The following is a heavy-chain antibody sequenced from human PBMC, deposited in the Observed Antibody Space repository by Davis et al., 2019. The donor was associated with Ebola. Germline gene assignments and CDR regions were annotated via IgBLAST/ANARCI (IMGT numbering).Heavy chain of an antibody. CDR1: GFTFSSYW. CDR3: AKYGKWEFIGVDY. D-gene: IGHD1-26*01. Sequence: GGSLRLSCAASGFTFSSYWMSWVRQAPGKGLEWVANIKQDGSEKYYVDSVKGRFTISRDNSKNTLYLQMNSLRAEDTAVYYCAKYGKWEFIGVDYWGQGTLVTVSS. V-gene: IGHV3-7*03. J-gene: IGHJ4*02. CDR2: IKQDGSEK.